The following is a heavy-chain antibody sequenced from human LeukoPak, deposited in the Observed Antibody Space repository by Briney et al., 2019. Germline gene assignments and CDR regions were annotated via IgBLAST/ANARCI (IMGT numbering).Heavy chain of an antibody. CDR3: AKDSWAYSSGWPHYFDY. D-gene: IGHD6-19*01. V-gene: IGHV3-9*01. CDR2: IRWNSGSI. CDR1: GFTFDDYA. J-gene: IGHJ4*02. Sequence: PGGSLRLSCAASGFTFDDYAMNWVRQAPGKGLEWVSGIRWNSGSIGYADSVKGRFTISRDNAKNSLYLQMNSLRAEDTAFYYCAKDSWAYSSGWPHYFDYWGQGTLVTVSS.